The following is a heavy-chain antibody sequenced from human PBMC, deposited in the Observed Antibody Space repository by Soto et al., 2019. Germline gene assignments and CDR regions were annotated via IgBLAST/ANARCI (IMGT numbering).Heavy chain of an antibody. J-gene: IGHJ4*02. D-gene: IGHD3-22*01. CDR2: ISYTGANT. V-gene: IGHV3-30*18. CDR1: GFTFGRYA. Sequence: GGSLRLSCVASGFTFGRYAMHWVRQPPGRGLEWVAVISYTGANTYYVGSVRGRFTISRDNSKNTLYLQMNSLRAEDTAMYYCAKHMDDSGYFYVEGADHWGQGTLVTVYS. CDR3: AKHMDDSGYFYVEGADH.